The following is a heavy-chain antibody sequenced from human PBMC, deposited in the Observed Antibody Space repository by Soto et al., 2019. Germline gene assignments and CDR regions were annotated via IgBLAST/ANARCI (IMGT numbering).Heavy chain of an antibody. J-gene: IGHJ2*01. Sequence: QVQLVESGGGVVQPGRSLRLSCAASGFTFSSYAMHWVRQAPGKGLEWVAVISYDGSNKYYADSVKGRFTISRDNSQKXXYLQMNSLRAEDTAVYYCARDPLWGTAMVLWYFDLWGRGTLVTVSS. V-gene: IGHV3-30-3*01. D-gene: IGHD5-18*01. CDR1: GFTFSSYA. CDR3: ARDPLWGTAMVLWYFDL. CDR2: ISYDGSNK.